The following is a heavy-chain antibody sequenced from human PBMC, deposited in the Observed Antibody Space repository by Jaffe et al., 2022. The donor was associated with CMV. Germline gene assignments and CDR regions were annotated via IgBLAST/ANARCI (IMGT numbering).Heavy chain of an antibody. CDR3: ARGLCGSGGSCYYYYYYMDV. Sequence: QVQLVQSGAEVKKPGASVKVSCKASGYTFTSYAMHWVRQAPGQRLEWMGWINAGNGNTKYSQKFQGRVTITRDTSASTAYMELSSLRSEDTAVYYCARGLCGSGGSCYYYYYYMDVWGKGTTVTVSS. V-gene: IGHV1-3*01. J-gene: IGHJ6*03. CDR1: GYTFTSYA. CDR2: INAGNGNT. D-gene: IGHD2-15*01.